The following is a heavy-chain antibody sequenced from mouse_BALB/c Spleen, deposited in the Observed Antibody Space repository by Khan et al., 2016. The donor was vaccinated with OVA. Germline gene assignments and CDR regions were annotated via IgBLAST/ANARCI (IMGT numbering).Heavy chain of an antibody. D-gene: IGHD4-1*01. CDR3: ARHLTGSFAY. J-gene: IGHJ3*01. CDR2: ISSGGDYT. V-gene: IGHV5-6*01. CDR1: GFTFSSYS. Sequence: DVHLVESGGDLVKPGGSLKLSCAASGFTFSSYSMSWVRQTPDKRLEWVATISSGGDYTYYLDIVKGRFTISRDNARNTLYLQVSSLKSEDTAMYYCARHLTGSFAYWGQGTLVTVSA.